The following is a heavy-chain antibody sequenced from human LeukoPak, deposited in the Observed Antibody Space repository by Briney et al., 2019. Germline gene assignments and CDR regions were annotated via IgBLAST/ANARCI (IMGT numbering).Heavy chain of an antibody. J-gene: IGHJ4*02. CDR3: ATSSIAGTLGY. V-gene: IGHV3-11*01. Sequence: PGGSLRLSCAASGFTFNDYCMNWIRQAPGKGLEWVSYISSSGSSIFQADSVKGRFTISKDNAKKSLYLQMNSLRAEDTAVYYCATSSIAGTLGYWGQGTLVTVSS. CDR1: GFTFNDYC. D-gene: IGHD6-13*01. CDR2: ISSSGSSI.